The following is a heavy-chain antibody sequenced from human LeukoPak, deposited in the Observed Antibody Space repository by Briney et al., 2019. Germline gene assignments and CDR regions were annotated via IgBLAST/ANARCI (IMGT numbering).Heavy chain of an antibody. V-gene: IGHV1-46*01. CDR2: IIPSGGST. CDR3: ATAKFGGNSYFDY. J-gene: IGHJ4*02. CDR1: GYTFTSYF. Sequence: ASVNVSCKASGYTFTSYFIHWVRQAPGQGLEWMGIIIPSGGSTNYAQKFQGRVTMTRDTSTSTVYMELSSLRSEDTAVYYCATAKFGGNSYFDYWGQGTLVTVSS. D-gene: IGHD4-23*01.